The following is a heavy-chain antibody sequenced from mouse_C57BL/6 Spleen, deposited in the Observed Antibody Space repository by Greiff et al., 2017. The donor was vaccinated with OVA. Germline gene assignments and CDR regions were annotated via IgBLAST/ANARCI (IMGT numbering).Heavy chain of an antibody. CDR2: IYPGAGDT. CDR3: ARGIPMDY. CDR1: GSAFRSSW. J-gene: IGHJ4*01. Sequence: VQLQQSGPELVKPGASVTISCKASGSAFRSSWMNWVKQRPGQGLEWIGRIYPGAGDTNYTGKFKGKATLTADKSSSTAYMQLSSLTSEDSAVYFCARGIPMDYWGQGTSVTVSS. V-gene: IGHV1-82*01.